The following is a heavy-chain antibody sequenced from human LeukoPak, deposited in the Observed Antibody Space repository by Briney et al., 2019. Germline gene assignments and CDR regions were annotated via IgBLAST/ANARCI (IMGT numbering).Heavy chain of an antibody. V-gene: IGHV5-10-1*01. D-gene: IGHD2-15*01. CDR1: GYTFTSYW. CDR3: ARHGREGFTFPSYFDY. J-gene: IGHJ4*02. CDR2: IDPTDSYT. Sequence: PGGSLRLSCAASGYTFTSYWISWVRQMPGKGLEWMGRIDPTDSYTKYSPSFQGHVTISVDKSISTAYLQWSSLKASDIAMYYCARHGREGFTFPSYFDYWGQGTLVTVS.